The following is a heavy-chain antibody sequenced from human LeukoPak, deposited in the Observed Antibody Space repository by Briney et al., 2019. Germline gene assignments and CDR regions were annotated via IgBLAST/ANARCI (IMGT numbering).Heavy chain of an antibody. CDR3: ASSVWGSYRYFDY. CDR1: GVTLSSYS. J-gene: IGHJ4*02. Sequence: PGGSLRLSCAASGVTLSSYSMNWVRQAPGKGLEWVSSIRSSSSSILYAVSVKGRFTISRDNAKNSLYLQMNSLRAEDTAVYYCASSVWGSYRYFDYWGQGTLVTVYS. V-gene: IGHV3-21*01. D-gene: IGHD3-16*02. CDR2: IRSSSSSI.